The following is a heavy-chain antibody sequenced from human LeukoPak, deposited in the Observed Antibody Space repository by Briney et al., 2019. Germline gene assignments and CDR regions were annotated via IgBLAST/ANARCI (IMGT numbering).Heavy chain of an antibody. CDR2: ISSSSSTI. CDR1: AFALSDYS. J-gene: IGHJ4*02. CDR3: AGNFWSGYYTGY. Sequence: GGSLRLSCAVSAFALSDYSMNWLRQAPGKGLEWVSYISSSSSTIYYADSVKGRFTISRYNVKNSLNLQMNSLRAEDTAVYYCAGNFWSGYYTGYWGQGTLVTVSS. V-gene: IGHV3-48*04. D-gene: IGHD3-3*01.